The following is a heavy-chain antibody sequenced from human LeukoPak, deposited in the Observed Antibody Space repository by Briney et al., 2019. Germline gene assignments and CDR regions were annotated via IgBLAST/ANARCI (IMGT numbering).Heavy chain of an antibody. D-gene: IGHD7-27*01. V-gene: IGHV3-74*01. J-gene: IGHJ4*02. Sequence: GGSLRLSCAASGFTFGSCWMHWVRQTPGKGLVWVSRINSGGSGTSYAASVEGRFTISRDNAKNTLYLQMNSLRAEDTAVYYCATSLGPLTEYWGQGTLVTVSS. CDR1: GFTFGSCW. CDR3: ATSLGPLTEY. CDR2: INSGGSGT.